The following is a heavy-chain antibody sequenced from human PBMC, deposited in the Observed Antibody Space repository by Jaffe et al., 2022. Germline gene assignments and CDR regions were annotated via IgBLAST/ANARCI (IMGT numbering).Heavy chain of an antibody. Sequence: EVQLLESGGGLVQPGGSLRLSCAASGFTFSSYAMSWVRQAPGKGLEWVSAISGSGGSTYYADSVKGRFTISRDNSKNTLYLQMNSLRAEDTAVYYCAKDGDQYSSGWYRFLYFQHWGQGTLVTVSS. V-gene: IGHV3-23*01. J-gene: IGHJ1*01. CDR3: AKDGDQYSSGWYRFLYFQH. D-gene: IGHD6-19*01. CDR1: GFTFSSYA. CDR2: ISGSGGST.